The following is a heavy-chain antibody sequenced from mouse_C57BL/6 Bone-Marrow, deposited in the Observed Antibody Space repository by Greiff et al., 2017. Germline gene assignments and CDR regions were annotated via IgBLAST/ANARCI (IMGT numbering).Heavy chain of an antibody. D-gene: IGHD1-1*01. CDR3: ARMSITTVVAHWYFDV. J-gene: IGHJ1*03. V-gene: IGHV1-77*01. CDR1: GYTFTDYY. Sequence: VQLQQSGAELVKPGASVKISCKASGYTFTDYYINWVKQRPGQGLEWIGKIGPGSGSTYYNEKFKGKATLTADKSSSTAYMQLSSLTSEASAVYFCARMSITTVVAHWYFDVWGTGTTVTVSS. CDR2: IGPGSGST.